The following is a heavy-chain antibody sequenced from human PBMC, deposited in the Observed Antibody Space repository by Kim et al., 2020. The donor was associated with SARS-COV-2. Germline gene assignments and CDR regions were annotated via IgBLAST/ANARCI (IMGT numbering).Heavy chain of an antibody. CDR3: VVDSYYYYVMDV. V-gene: IGHV3-74*01. CDR2: INSDGNSA. J-gene: IGHJ6*02. D-gene: IGHD2-21*01. Sequence: GGSLRLSCAASGFTFSSFWMHWVRQAPGKGLVWVSRINSDGNSARHADSVKGRFTISRDNAKNTLYMEMNSLRAEDTAVYYCVVDSYYYYVMDVWGQGTT. CDR1: GFTFSSFW.